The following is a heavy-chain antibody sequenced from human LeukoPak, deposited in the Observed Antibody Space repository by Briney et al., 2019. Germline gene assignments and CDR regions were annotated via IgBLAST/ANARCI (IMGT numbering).Heavy chain of an antibody. V-gene: IGHV4-34*01. Sequence: SETLSLTCAVYGGSFSGYYWSWIRQPPGKGLEWIGEINHSGSTNYNPSLKSRVTISVDTSKNQFSLKLSSVTAADTAVYYCARHSTFFGVVIIKGRVRGPFDYWGQGALVTVSS. J-gene: IGHJ4*02. CDR2: INHSGST. CDR3: ARHSTFFGVVIIKGRVRGPFDY. D-gene: IGHD3-3*01. CDR1: GGSFSGYY.